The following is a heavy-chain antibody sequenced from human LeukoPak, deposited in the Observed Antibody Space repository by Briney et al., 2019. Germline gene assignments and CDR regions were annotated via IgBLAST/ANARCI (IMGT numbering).Heavy chain of an antibody. D-gene: IGHD2-2*01. J-gene: IGHJ6*02. CDR2: ISSSGSTI. Sequence: PGGSLRLSCAASGFTFSDYYMSWIRQAPGKGLEWVSYISSSGSTIYYADSVKGRFTISRDNAKNSLYLQMNSLRAEDTAVYYCARLLGYCSSTSCPHYGMDVWGQGTTVTVSS. CDR3: ARLLGYCSSTSCPHYGMDV. V-gene: IGHV3-11*01. CDR1: GFTFSDYY.